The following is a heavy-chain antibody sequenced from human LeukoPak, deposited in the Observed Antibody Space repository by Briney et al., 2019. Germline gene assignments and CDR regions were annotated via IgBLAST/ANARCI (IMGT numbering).Heavy chain of an antibody. CDR1: GFTFYDYA. CDR2: ISGDGGST. V-gene: IGHV3-43*02. D-gene: IGHD3-22*01. J-gene: IGHJ4*02. Sequence: PGGSLRLSCAASGFTFYDYAMHWVRQAPGKGLEWVSLISGDGGSTYYADSVKGRFTISRDNSKNSLYLQMNSLRTEDTALYYCAKDISYWYYDSGGYYTFDYWGQGTLVTVSS. CDR3: AKDISYWYYDSGGYYTFDY.